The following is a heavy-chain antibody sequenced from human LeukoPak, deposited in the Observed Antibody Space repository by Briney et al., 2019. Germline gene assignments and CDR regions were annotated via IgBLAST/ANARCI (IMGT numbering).Heavy chain of an antibody. CDR2: INPNSGGT. V-gene: IGHV1-2*02. J-gene: IGHJ5*02. CDR3: ARDRVRAVAGKGNWFDP. CDR1: GYTFTCYY. Sequence: GASVKVSCKASGYTFTCYYMHWVRQASGQGLEWMGWINPNSGGTNYAQKFQGRVTMTRDTSISTAYMELSRLRSDDTAVYYCARDRVRAVAGKGNWFDPWGQGTLVTVSS. D-gene: IGHD6-19*01.